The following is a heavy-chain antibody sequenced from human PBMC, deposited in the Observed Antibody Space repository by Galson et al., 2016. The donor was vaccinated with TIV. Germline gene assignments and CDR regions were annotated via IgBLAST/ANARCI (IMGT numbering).Heavy chain of an antibody. D-gene: IGHD2/OR15-2a*01. J-gene: IGHJ3*02. CDR2: IFSGGTT. Sequence: SLRLSCAASGFTVSSNFMTWVRQAPGKGLGWVSIIFSGGTTYYADSVKGRFTISRDISKNTLNLQMNSLRAEDTAIYYCARGTTNDAFDIWGQGTMVTVSS. CDR3: ARGTTNDAFDI. V-gene: IGHV3-53*01. CDR1: GFTVSSNF.